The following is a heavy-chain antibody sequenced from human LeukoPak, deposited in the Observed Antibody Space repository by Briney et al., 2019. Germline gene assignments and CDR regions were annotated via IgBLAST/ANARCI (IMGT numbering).Heavy chain of an antibody. Sequence: PGGSLRLSCAASGFTFTNYAMNLVRQAPGNCLEWVSTLSPSGADTYYADSVKGRFTISRDISKNTLYLQMNSLRAEDTAVYYCARRAYNWGAFDIWGQGTMVTVSS. CDR2: LSPSGADT. D-gene: IGHD5-24*01. J-gene: IGHJ3*02. CDR3: ARRAYNWGAFDI. CDR1: GFTFTNYA. V-gene: IGHV3-23*01.